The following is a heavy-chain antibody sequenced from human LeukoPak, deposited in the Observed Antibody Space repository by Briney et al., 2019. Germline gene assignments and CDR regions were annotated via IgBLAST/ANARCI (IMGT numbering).Heavy chain of an antibody. CDR1: GGSISSSSYY. V-gene: IGHV4-39*07. CDR2: IYYSGST. D-gene: IGHD3-16*01. J-gene: IGHJ6*03. Sequence: SETLSLTCTVSGGSISSSSYYWGWIRQPPGKGLEWIGSIYYSGSTYYNPSLKSRVTISVDTSKNQFSLKLSSVTAADTAVYYCARDLATRSYYYMDVWGKGTTVTVSS. CDR3: ARDLATRSYYYMDV.